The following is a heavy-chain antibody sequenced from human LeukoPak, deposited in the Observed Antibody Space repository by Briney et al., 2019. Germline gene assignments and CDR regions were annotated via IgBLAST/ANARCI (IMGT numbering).Heavy chain of an antibody. CDR1: GGSISSGGYY. D-gene: IGHD3-3*01. Sequence: NASETLSLTCTVSGGSISSGGYYWSWIRQHPGKGLEWIGYIYYSGSTYYSPSLKSRVTISVDTSKNQFSLKLSSVTAADTAVYYCARQGDFWSGYYHNPWFDPWGQGTLVTVSS. J-gene: IGHJ5*02. CDR3: ARQGDFWSGYYHNPWFDP. CDR2: IYYSGST. V-gene: IGHV4-31*03.